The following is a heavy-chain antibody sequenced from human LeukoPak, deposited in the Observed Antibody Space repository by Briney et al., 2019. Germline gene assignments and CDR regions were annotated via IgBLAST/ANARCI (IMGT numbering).Heavy chain of an antibody. D-gene: IGHD6-13*01. CDR1: GFTFDDYA. CDR3: AKDIAAAHEWYFDL. CDR2: ISWNSGSI. J-gene: IGHJ2*01. V-gene: IGHV3-9*01. Sequence: GGSLRLSCAASGFTFDDYAMHWVRQAPGKGLEWVSGISWNSGSIGYADSVKGRFTISRDNAKNSLYLQMNSLRAEDTALYYCAKDIAAAHEWYFDLGGRGTLVTVSS.